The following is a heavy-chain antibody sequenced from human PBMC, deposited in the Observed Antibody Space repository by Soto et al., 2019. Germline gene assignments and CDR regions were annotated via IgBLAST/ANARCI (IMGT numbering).Heavy chain of an antibody. CDR2: IYHSGST. Sequence: SETLSLTCAVYGGSFSGYYWSWIRQPPGKGLEWIGEIYHSGSTNYNPSLKSRVTISVDTSKNQFSLKLSSVTAADTAVYYCARKPGVSYDILTYYYYYGMDVWGQGTTVTVSS. CDR1: GGSFSGYY. D-gene: IGHD3-9*01. J-gene: IGHJ6*02. CDR3: ARKPGVSYDILTYYYYYGMDV. V-gene: IGHV4-34*01.